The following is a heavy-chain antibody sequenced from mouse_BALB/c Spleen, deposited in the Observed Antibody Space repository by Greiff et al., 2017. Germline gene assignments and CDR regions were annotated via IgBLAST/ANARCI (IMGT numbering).Heavy chain of an antibody. CDR1: GYTFTSYW. D-gene: IGHD2-4*01. Sequence: QVHVKPPGAELVRPGASVKLSCKASGYTFTSYWMYWVKQSPGQGLEWIGMIDPSDSETHYNQMFKDKATLTVDTSSSTAYMQLSSLTSEDSAVYYCARKGESYDDYDCRMDYWGQGTSVTVSS. V-gene: IGHV1-61*01. CDR2: IDPSDSET. CDR3: ARKGESYDDYDCRMDY. J-gene: IGHJ4*01.